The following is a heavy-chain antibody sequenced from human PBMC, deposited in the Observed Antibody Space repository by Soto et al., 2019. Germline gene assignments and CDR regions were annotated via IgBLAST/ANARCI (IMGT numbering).Heavy chain of an antibody. Sequence: SQTLSLTCAISGDRVSSNSAAWNWIRQSPSRGLEWLGRTYYRSKWYNDYAVSVKSRITINPDTSKNQFSLQLNSVTPEDTAVYYCARDRSGYDYLRTYYYYGMDVWGQGTTVTVSS. D-gene: IGHD5-12*01. V-gene: IGHV6-1*01. J-gene: IGHJ6*02. CDR3: ARDRSGYDYLRTYYYYGMDV. CDR2: TYYRSKWYN. CDR1: GDRVSSNSAA.